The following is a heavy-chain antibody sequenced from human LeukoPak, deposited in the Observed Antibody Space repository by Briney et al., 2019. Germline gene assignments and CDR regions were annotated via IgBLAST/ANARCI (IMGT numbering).Heavy chain of an antibody. V-gene: IGHV5-51*01. J-gene: IGHJ6*03. CDR2: IYPGDSDT. CDR3: ASLSIFGVVTDIPHYYYYYMDV. D-gene: IGHD3-3*01. CDR1: GYSFTSYW. Sequence: GESLQISCKGSGYSFTSYWIGWVRQMPGKGLEWMGIIYPGDSDTRYSPSFQGQVTISADKSISTAYLQWSSLKASDTAMYYCASLSIFGVVTDIPHYYYYYMDVWGKGTTVTVSS.